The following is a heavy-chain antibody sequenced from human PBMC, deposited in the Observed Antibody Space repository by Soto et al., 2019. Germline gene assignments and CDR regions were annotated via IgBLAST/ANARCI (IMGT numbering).Heavy chain of an antibody. D-gene: IGHD1-26*01. CDR1: VYIFTNYN. J-gene: IGHJ3*01. CDR3: EREVGGTLFAAFDP. V-gene: IGHV1-18*01. CDR2: ISTYNGNR. Sequence: GWVXVSFKASVYIFTNYNIGFVRQAPGQGLECLGWISTYNGNRNYAQKFQGRVTMTTDASTSTADMELRGLRPDDTAVYYYEREVGGTLFAAFDPWGQRTRVTV.